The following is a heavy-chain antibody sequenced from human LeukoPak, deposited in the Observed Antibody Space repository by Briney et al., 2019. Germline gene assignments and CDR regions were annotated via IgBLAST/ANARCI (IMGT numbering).Heavy chain of an antibody. V-gene: IGHV3-23*01. J-gene: IGHJ4*02. CDR3: AKGSLRFLEWLSLGY. Sequence: PGGSLRLPCAASGFTFSSYAISWVRQAPGKGLEWVSAISGSGGSTYYADSVKGRFTISRDNSKNTLYLQMNSLRAEDTAVYYCAKGSLRFLEWLSLGYWGQGTLVTVSS. CDR1: GFTFSSYA. CDR2: ISGSGGST. D-gene: IGHD3-3*01.